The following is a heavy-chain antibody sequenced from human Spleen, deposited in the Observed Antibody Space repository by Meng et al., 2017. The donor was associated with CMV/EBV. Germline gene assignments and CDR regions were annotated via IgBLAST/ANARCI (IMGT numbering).Heavy chain of an antibody. CDR1: GGSISSGDYY. J-gene: IGHJ4*02. V-gene: IGHV4-30-4*08. Sequence: VPLQESRPELLKPSQTLSLTCTVSGGSISSGDYYWSWIRQPPGKGLEWIGHIYYRGSTYYNPSLKSRLTISVDTSKNQFSLKLSSVTAADTAVYYCARVRGGIVVVPAASVFDYWGQGTLVTVSS. CDR3: ARVRGGIVVVPAASVFDY. D-gene: IGHD2-2*01. CDR2: IYYRGST.